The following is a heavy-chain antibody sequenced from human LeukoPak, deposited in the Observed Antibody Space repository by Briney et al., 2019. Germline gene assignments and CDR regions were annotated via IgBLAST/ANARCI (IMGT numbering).Heavy chain of an antibody. V-gene: IGHV4-34*01. D-gene: IGHD3-22*01. CDR2: INHSGST. CDR3: ARVSPRNYYDSSGYPNTRRGPYYYYYMDV. Sequence: SETLSLTCAVYGGPFSGYYWSWIRQPPGKGLEWIGEINHSGSTNYNPSLKSRVTISVDKSKNQFSLKLSSVTAADTAVYYCARVSPRNYYDSSGYPNTRRGPYYYYYMDVWGKGTTVTVSS. J-gene: IGHJ6*03. CDR1: GGPFSGYY.